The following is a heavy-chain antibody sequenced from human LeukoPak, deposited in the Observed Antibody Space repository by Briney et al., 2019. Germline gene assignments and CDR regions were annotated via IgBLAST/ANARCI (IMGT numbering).Heavy chain of an antibody. CDR1: RFTFDEYG. V-gene: IGHV3-20*04. CDR2: INWNGRSI. D-gene: IGHD3-16*01. J-gene: IGHJ4*02. Sequence: GGSLRLSCAASRFTFDEYGMSWVRQTAGKGLEWVSGINWNGRSIGYADSVKGRFTVSRDNAKSSLYLQMNSLRAEDTALYYCAKASYDYASFDSWGQGALVTVSS. CDR3: AKASYDYASFDS.